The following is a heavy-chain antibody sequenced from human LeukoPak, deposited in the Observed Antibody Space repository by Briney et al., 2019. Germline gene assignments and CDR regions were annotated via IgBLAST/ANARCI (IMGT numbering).Heavy chain of an antibody. J-gene: IGHJ5*02. Sequence: GGSLRLSCAASGFTFSSYGMSWVRQAPGKGLEWVSAISGSGGSTYYADSVKGRFTISRDNSKNTLYLQMNSLRAEDTAVYYCAKDRDDYGDYFGLNWFDPWGQGTLVTVSS. CDR1: GFTFSSYG. V-gene: IGHV3-23*01. D-gene: IGHD4-17*01. CDR3: AKDRDDYGDYFGLNWFDP. CDR2: ISGSGGST.